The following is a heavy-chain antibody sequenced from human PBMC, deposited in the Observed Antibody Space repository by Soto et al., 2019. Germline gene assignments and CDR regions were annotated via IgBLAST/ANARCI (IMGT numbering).Heavy chain of an antibody. V-gene: IGHV4-30-2*01. CDR3: AKIQIAAAGGGMDV. D-gene: IGHD6-13*01. Sequence: QLQLQESGSGLVKPSQTLSLTCAVSGGSFSSGSYAWSWIRQPPGKGLEWIGYIYHSGSAYYNPSLKGRVTISVDRSKNQFSLKLTSVTAADTAVYYCAKIQIAAAGGGMDVRGQGTTVTVSS. CDR1: GGSFSSGSYA. CDR2: IYHSGSA. J-gene: IGHJ6*02.